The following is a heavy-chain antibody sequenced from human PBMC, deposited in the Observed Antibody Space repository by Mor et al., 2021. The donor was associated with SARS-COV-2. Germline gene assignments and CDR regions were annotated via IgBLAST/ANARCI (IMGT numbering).Heavy chain of an antibody. J-gene: IGHJ3*02. D-gene: IGHD6-13*01. CDR3: ARGSGQQSAFDI. V-gene: IGHV3-7*04. Sequence: DSVKGRFTISRDNAKNSLYLQMNSLRAEDTAVYYCARGSGQQSAFDIWGQGTMVTVSS.